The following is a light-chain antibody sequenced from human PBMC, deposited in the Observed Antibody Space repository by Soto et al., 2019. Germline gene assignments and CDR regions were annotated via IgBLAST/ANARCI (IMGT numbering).Light chain of an antibody. Sequence: EVVLTQSPATLSLSPGQRATLSCRASQSVSSYLAWYQKKPGQAPRLLIYDSSNRATGIPARFSGSGSGTDFTLTISSLEPEDFAVYYCQQRYNWPPYTFGQGTKLEIK. CDR2: DSS. CDR3: QQRYNWPPYT. CDR1: QSVSSY. V-gene: IGKV3-11*01. J-gene: IGKJ2*01.